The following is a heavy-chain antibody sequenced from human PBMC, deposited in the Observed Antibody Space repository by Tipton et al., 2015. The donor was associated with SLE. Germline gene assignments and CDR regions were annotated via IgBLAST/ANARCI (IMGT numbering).Heavy chain of an antibody. J-gene: IGHJ4*02. D-gene: IGHD3-22*01. CDR2: IYTSGST. Sequence: TLSLTCTVSGGSISSGSYYWSWIRQPAGKGLEWIGHIYTSGSTNYNPSLKSRVTISVDTSKNQFSLKLSSVTAADTAVYYCARLPGDYYDSSGYYDYWGQGTLVTVSS. CDR3: ARLPGDYYDSSGYYDY. CDR1: GGSISSGSYY. V-gene: IGHV4-61*09.